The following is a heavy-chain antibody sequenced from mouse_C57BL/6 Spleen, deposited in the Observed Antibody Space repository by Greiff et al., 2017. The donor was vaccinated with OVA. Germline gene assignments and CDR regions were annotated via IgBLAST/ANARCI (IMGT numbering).Heavy chain of an antibody. CDR2: IYPRDGST. Sequence: VQLQQSGPELVKPGASVKLSCKASGYTFTSYDIHWVKQRPGQGLEWIGWIYPRDGSTKYNEKFKGKATLTVDTSSSTAYMELHSLTSEDSAVYFCARLGGKNAMDYWGQGTSVTVSS. V-gene: IGHV1-85*01. D-gene: IGHD2-1*01. CDR3: ARLGGKNAMDY. J-gene: IGHJ4*01. CDR1: GYTFTSYD.